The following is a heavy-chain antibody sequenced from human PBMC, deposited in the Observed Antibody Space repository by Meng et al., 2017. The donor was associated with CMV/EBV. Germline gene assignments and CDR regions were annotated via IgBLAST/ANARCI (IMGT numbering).Heavy chain of an antibody. CDR2: IIPIFGTA. CDR1: GGTFSSYA. V-gene: IGHV1-69*05. Sequence: SVKVSCKASGGTFSSYAISWVRRAPGQGLEWMGGIIPIFGTANYAQKYQGRVTITTDESTSTAYMELSSLRSEDTAVYYCARAWEYNWNSGRSDAFDIWGQGTMVTVSS. J-gene: IGHJ3*02. D-gene: IGHD1-7*01. CDR3: ARAWEYNWNSGRSDAFDI.